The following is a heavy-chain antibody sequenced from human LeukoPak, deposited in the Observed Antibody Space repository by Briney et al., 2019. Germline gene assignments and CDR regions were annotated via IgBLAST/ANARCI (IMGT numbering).Heavy chain of an antibody. J-gene: IGHJ4*02. CDR1: GYTFTSYG. CDR3: ARAVVSRRSKNYYFDY. CDR2: ISAYNGNT. D-gene: IGHD2-15*01. Sequence: ASVKVSCKASGYTFTSYGISWVRQAPGQGLEWMGWISAYNGNTNYAQKLQGRVTMTTDTSTSTAYMELRSLRSDDTAVYYCARAVVSRRSKNYYFDYWGQGTLVTVSS. V-gene: IGHV1-18*01.